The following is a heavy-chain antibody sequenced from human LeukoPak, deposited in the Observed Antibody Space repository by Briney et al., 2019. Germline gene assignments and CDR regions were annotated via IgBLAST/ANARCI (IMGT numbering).Heavy chain of an antibody. CDR1: GFTFGSYV. CDR3: TRDVREAYDI. Sequence: GGSLRLSCAASGFTFGSYVMGRVRQAPGKGPERVANINQDGSEKLYVDSVKGRFTISRDNAKNSLYLQMNSLRVEDTAVYYCTRDVREAYDIWGHGTMVTVSS. CDR2: INQDGSEK. J-gene: IGHJ3*02. D-gene: IGHD3-16*01. V-gene: IGHV3-7*01.